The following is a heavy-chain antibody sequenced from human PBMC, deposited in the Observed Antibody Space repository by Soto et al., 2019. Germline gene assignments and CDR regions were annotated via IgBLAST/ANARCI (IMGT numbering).Heavy chain of an antibody. Sequence: EVQLVESGGSLIQPGGSLRLSCAASGFTVSSSYMSWVRQAPGQGLEWVLVIYSGGSTYYADSVKGRFTISRDNSKTTLYLQMNSLRAEDTAVYYWARAPGSSGYSAYFDYWGQGTLVTVSS. V-gene: IGHV3-53*01. CDR1: GFTVSSSY. J-gene: IGHJ4*02. D-gene: IGHD3-22*01. CDR3: ARAPGSSGYSAYFDY. CDR2: IYSGGST.